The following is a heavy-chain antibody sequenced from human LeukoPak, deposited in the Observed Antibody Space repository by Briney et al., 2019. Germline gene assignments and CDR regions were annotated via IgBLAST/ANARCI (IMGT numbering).Heavy chain of an antibody. V-gene: IGHV1-18*01. J-gene: IGHJ3*02. CDR3: ARVTGRQDYYDSSGYLSPFDAFDI. Sequence: ASVKVSCKASGYTFTSYGISWVRQAPGQGLEWMGWISAYNGNTNYAQKLQGRVTMTTDTSTSTAYMELRSLRSDDTAVYYCARVTGRQDYYDSSGYLSPFDAFDIWGQGTMVTVSS. CDR2: ISAYNGNT. D-gene: IGHD3-22*01. CDR1: GYTFTSYG.